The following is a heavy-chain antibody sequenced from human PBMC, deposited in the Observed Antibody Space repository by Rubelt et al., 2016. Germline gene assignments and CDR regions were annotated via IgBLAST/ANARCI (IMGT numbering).Heavy chain of an antibody. J-gene: IGHJ5*02. Sequence: SGAEVKKPGASVKVSCKVSGYTLTELSMHRVRQAPGKGLEWMGGFDPEDGETIYAQKFQGRVTMTTDTSTSTAYMELRSLRSDDTAVYYCARVMITFGGVIEVGWFDPWGQGTLVTVSS. CDR1: GYTLTELS. V-gene: IGHV1-24*01. CDR2: FDPEDGET. D-gene: IGHD3-16*02. CDR3: ARVMITFGGVIEVGWFDP.